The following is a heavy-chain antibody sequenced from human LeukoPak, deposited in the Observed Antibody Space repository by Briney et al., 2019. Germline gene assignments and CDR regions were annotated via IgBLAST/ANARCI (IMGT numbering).Heavy chain of an antibody. CDR2: ISAYNGNT. V-gene: IGHV1-18*01. CDR3: ARDPSPGFWRIPFDY. J-gene: IGHJ4*02. Sequence: ASVKVSCKASGYTFTSYGISWVRQAPGQGLEWMGWISAYNGNTNYAQKLQGRVTMTTDTSTSTAYMELRSLRPDDTAVYYCARDPSPGFWRIPFDYWGQGTLVTVSS. CDR1: GYTFTSYG. D-gene: IGHD3-3*01.